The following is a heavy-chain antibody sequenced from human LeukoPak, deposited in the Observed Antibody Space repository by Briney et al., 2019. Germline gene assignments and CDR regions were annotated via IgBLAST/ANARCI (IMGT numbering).Heavy chain of an antibody. CDR1: SLTFSNSA. J-gene: IGHJ6*02. V-gene: IGHV1-58*01. CDR3: AAGYCTSISCYAAGV. CDR2: IVVGSGDT. D-gene: IGHD2-2*01. Sequence: SVKVSCKGSSLTFSNSAVQWVRQSRGQRLEWIGWIVVGSGDTNYAQRFQERVTITRDMSTNTAYVELSSLSSEDTAVYYCAAGYCTSISCYAAGVWGQGTTVIVSS.